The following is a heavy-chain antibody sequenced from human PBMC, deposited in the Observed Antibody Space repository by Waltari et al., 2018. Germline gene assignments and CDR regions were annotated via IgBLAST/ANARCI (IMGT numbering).Heavy chain of an antibody. Sequence: QVQLVESGGGVVQPGRSLRLSCAASGFTFSSYGMHWVSQAPGKGLEWVAVIWYDGSNKYYADSVKGRFTISRDNSKNTLYLQMNSLRAEDTAVYYCARDRPPDIVVVPAAGGMDVWGQGTTVTVSS. D-gene: IGHD2-2*01. V-gene: IGHV3-33*01. CDR3: ARDRPPDIVVVPAAGGMDV. CDR2: IWYDGSNK. J-gene: IGHJ6*02. CDR1: GFTFSSYG.